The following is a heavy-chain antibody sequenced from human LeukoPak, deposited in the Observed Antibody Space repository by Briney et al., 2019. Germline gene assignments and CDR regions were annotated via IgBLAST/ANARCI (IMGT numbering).Heavy chain of an antibody. J-gene: IGHJ5*02. CDR2: IYYSGST. CDR3: ARGTSYYGPGGSVNWFDP. CDR1: GGSISSGGYY. Sequence: PSETLSLTCTVSGGSISSGGYYWSWIRQHPGKGLEWIGYIYYSGSTYYNPSLKSRVTISVDTSKNQFSLKLSSVTAADTAVYYCARGTSYYGPGGSVNWFDPWGQGTLVTVSS. V-gene: IGHV4-31*03. D-gene: IGHD3-10*01.